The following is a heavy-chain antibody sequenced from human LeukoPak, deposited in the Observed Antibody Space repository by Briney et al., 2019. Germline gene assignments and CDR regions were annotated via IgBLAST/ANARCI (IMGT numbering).Heavy chain of an antibody. CDR1: GGSISSYY. D-gene: IGHD6-19*01. Sequence: SETLSLTCTVSGGSISSYYWSWIRQPPGKGLEWIGYIYYSGSTNYNPSLKSRVTISVDTPKNQFSLKLSSVTAADTAVYYCARGSLGAVAANDAFDIWGQGTMVTVSS. CDR3: ARGSLGAVAANDAFDI. CDR2: IYYSGST. J-gene: IGHJ3*02. V-gene: IGHV4-59*12.